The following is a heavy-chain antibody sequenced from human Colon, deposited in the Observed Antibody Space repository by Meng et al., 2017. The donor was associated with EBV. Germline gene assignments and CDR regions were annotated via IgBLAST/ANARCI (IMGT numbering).Heavy chain of an antibody. V-gene: IGHV4-4*02. CDR3: MRDLLVLEKNEV. CDR1: GGSISSSNW. Sequence: QVQLQEEGPGLVKPSETLSLTCAVSGGSISSSNWWGWVRQSPEKGLEWIGEIFHSGLTNYNPSLQSRVTISVDKSKNQFSLEVTSVTAADTAIYYCMRDLLVLEKNEVWGRGTLVTVSS. CDR2: IFHSGLT. D-gene: IGHD1-1*01. J-gene: IGHJ2*01.